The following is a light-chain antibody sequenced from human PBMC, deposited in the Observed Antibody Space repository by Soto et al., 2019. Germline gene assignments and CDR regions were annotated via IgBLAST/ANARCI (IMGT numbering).Light chain of an antibody. CDR3: QQSYSTPIT. V-gene: IGKV1-39*01. J-gene: IGKJ5*01. CDR2: DAS. Sequence: DIQMTPSPSTLSASVGDRVTLTCRASQSISSWLAWYQQKPGKAPKLLIYDASSLQSGVPSRFSGSGSGTDFTLTINSLQPEDFATYSCQQSYSTPITFGQGTRLEIK. CDR1: QSISSW.